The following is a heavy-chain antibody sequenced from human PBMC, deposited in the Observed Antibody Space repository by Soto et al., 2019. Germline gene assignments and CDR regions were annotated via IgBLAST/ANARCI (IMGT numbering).Heavy chain of an antibody. J-gene: IGHJ5*02. CDR3: AREGDIAARPEDYWFDH. V-gene: IGHV5-10-1*01. CDR2: IEPSDSYT. Sequence: XESLNISCKGSGYSFASYWIIWVRQMPGKGLEWMGRIEPSDSYTNYSPSFQGHVTISADKSISTAYLQWSSLKASDTAMYYCAREGDIAARPEDYWFDHWGQGTLVTVSS. D-gene: IGHD6-6*01. CDR1: GYSFASYW.